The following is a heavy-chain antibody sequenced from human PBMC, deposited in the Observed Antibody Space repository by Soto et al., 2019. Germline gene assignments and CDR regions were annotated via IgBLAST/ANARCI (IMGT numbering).Heavy chain of an antibody. Sequence: QVQLVESGGGVVQPGASLTLSCAASGFRFSGFGMHWVRQAPGKGLEWVAVISFDASEKFYVDSVKGRFSISRDDSHSKVFLQMNSLRREDTGLYYCARDLGGYVHLWDKSNYWGQGTLVNVS. D-gene: IGHD5-12*01. CDR3: ARDLGGYVHLWDKSNY. CDR2: ISFDASEK. CDR1: GFRFSGFG. V-gene: IGHV3-30*04. J-gene: IGHJ1*01.